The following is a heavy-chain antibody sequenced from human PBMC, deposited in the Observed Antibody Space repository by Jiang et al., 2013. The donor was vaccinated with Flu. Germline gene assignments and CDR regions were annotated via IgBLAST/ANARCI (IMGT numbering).Heavy chain of an antibody. CDR2: IKQDGSEQ. J-gene: IGHJ4*01. V-gene: IGHV3-7*03. D-gene: IGHD3-10*01. Sequence: VQLAESGGGLVQAGGSLRLSCAASGFTFSSYVLSWVRQAPGKGLEWVANIKQDGSEQYYVDSVKGRFTISRDNAKNSLFLQMNSLSAEDTAVYYCARGITLVRGVIGLYWG. CDR3: ARGITLVRGVIGLY. CDR1: GFTFSSYV.